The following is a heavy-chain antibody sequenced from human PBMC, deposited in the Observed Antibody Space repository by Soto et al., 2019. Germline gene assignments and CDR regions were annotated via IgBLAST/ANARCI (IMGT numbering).Heavy chain of an antibody. J-gene: IGHJ4*02. D-gene: IGHD5-12*01. V-gene: IGHV1-3*01. Sequence: FQGRVTITRDTSASTAYMELSSLRSEDTAVYYCARVSGYYLPDYWGQGTLVTVSS. CDR3: ARVSGYYLPDY.